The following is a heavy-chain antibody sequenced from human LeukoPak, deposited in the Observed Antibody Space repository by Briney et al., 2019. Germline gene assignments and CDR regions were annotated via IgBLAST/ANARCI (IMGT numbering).Heavy chain of an antibody. V-gene: IGHV1-69*06. D-gene: IGHD3-9*01. CDR1: GGTFSSYT. CDR3: ARTLRYFDWLSPMYYFDY. J-gene: IGHJ4*02. Sequence: SVKVSCKASGGTFSSYTISWVRQAPGQGLEWMGGIIPNFGTPNYAQKFQGRVTITADKSTSTAYMELSSLRSDDTAVYYCARTLRYFDWLSPMYYFDYWGQGTLVTVSS. CDR2: IIPNFGTP.